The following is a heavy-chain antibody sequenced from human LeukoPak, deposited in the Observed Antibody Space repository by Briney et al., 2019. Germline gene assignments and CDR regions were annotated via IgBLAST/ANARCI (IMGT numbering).Heavy chain of an antibody. J-gene: IGHJ6*02. Sequence: SETLSLTCTVSGGSISSYYWSWIRQPPGKGLEWIGYIYYSGSTNYNPSLKSRVTISVDTSKNQFSLKLSSVTAADTAVYYCARDNPGIAVAGTVGQYYYYYGMDVWGQGTTVTVS. V-gene: IGHV4-59*01. CDR3: ARDNPGIAVAGTVGQYYYYYGMDV. CDR1: GGSISSYY. D-gene: IGHD6-19*01. CDR2: IYYSGST.